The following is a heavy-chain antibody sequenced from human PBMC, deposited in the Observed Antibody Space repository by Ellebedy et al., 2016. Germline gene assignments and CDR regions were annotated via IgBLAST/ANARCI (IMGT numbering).Heavy chain of an antibody. J-gene: IGHJ4*02. V-gene: IGHV3-74*01. Sequence: GESLKISCAASGFTFSSYWMHWVRQAPGKGLVWVSRINSDGSSTSYADSVKGRFTISRDNAKNTLYLQMNSLRAEDTAVYYCARMGSGWQFDYWGQGTLVTVSS. D-gene: IGHD6-19*01. CDR2: INSDGSST. CDR3: ARMGSGWQFDY. CDR1: GFTFSSYW.